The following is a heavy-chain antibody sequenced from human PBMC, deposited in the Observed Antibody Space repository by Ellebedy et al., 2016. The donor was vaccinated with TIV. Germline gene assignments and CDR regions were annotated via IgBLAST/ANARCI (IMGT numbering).Heavy chain of an antibody. Sequence: AASVTVSCKASGYTFTSYDINWVRQATGQGLEWMGWLSPNSGNTGYAQKFQGRLTMTRDTSINTVYMELSSLRSDDTAVYYCARGITRGVDYWGQGTLVTVSS. V-gene: IGHV1-8*01. CDR1: GYTFTSYD. J-gene: IGHJ4*02. D-gene: IGHD1-1*01. CDR2: LSPNSGNT. CDR3: ARGITRGVDY.